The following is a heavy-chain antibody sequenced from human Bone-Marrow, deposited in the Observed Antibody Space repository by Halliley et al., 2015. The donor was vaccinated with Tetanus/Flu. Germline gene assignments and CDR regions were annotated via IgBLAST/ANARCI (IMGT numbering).Heavy chain of an antibody. CDR3: ARVGLGISALDY. D-gene: IGHD7-27*01. V-gene: IGHV4-59*01. Sequence: GLVKPSETLSLICSVSGASIGSSYWGWIRQSPGEGLEWIGYIYYSGSTNYNPSLRSRVTILVDTSKSQFSLRLLSVTAADTAVYYCARVGLGISALDYWGQGILVTVSS. J-gene: IGHJ4*02. CDR2: IYYSGST. CDR1: GASIGSSY.